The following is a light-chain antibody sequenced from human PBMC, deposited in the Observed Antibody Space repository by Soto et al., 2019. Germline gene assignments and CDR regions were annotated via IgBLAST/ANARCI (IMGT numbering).Light chain of an antibody. CDR3: QVWDIMTDNYV. Sequence: SSELTQSPSVSVAPEKTATITCGGNNIGNKRVNWYRQKPGQAPVLLISYDSDRPSGIPERFSGSNSGNTATLTISRVEAGDEADYYCQVWDIMTDNYVFGSGTKVTVL. V-gene: IGLV3-21*04. J-gene: IGLJ1*01. CDR1: NIGNKR. CDR2: YDS.